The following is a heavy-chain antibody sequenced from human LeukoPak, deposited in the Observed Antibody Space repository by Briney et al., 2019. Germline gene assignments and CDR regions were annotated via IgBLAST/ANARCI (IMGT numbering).Heavy chain of an antibody. CDR1: GFTFSSYS. CDR3: ARVVATMPLVYYYMDV. D-gene: IGHD5-12*01. J-gene: IGHJ6*03. V-gene: IGHV3-21*01. Sequence: PGGSLRLSCAVSGFTFSSYSMNWVRQAPGKGLEWVSSISSSSSYIYYADSVKGRFTISRDNAKNSLYLQMNSLRAEDTAVYYCARVVATMPLVYYYMDVWGKGTTVTVSS. CDR2: ISSSSSYI.